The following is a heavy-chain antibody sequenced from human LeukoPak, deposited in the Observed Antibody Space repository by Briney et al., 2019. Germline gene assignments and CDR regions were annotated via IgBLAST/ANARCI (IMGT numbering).Heavy chain of an antibody. V-gene: IGHV3-48*03. CDR3: ARDYFNCSSTSCQSYYYYYYMDV. J-gene: IGHJ6*03. D-gene: IGHD2-2*01. CDR2: ITSSGDTV. CDR1: GFTFSSYE. Sequence: GGSLRLSCAASGFTFSSYEMNWVRQAPGKGLEWISYITSSGDTVHYADSVKGRFTISRDNAENSLYLQMNSLRAEDTAVYYCARDYFNCSSTSCQSYYYYYYMDVWGKGTTVTVSS.